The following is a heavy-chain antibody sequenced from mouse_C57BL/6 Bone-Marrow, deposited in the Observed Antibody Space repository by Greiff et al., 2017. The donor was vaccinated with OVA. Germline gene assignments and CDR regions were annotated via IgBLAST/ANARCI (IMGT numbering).Heavy chain of an antibody. Sequence: VQLQQSGAELVRPGASVKLSCTASGFNIKDDYMHWVKQRPEQGLEWIGWIDPENGDTEYASKFQGKATITADTSSYTAYLQLSSLTSEDTAVYYCTSYGNFDYWGQGTTLTVSS. CDR3: TSYGNFDY. CDR2: IDPENGDT. V-gene: IGHV14-4*01. CDR1: GFNIKDDY. J-gene: IGHJ2*01. D-gene: IGHD2-1*01.